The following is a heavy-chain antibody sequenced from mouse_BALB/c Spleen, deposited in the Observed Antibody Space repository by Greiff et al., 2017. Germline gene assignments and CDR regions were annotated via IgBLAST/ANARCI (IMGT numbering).Heavy chain of an antibody. CDR2: INPGSGGT. CDR1: GYAFTNYL. V-gene: IGHV1-54*01. J-gene: IGHJ3*01. D-gene: IGHD3-2*02. Sequence: QVQLKQSGAELVRPGTSVKVSCKASGYAFTNYLIEWVKQRPGQGLEWIGVINPGSGGTNYNEKFKGKATLTADKSSSTAYMQLSSLTSDDSAVYFCAREATAYWGQGTLVTVSA. CDR3: AREATAY.